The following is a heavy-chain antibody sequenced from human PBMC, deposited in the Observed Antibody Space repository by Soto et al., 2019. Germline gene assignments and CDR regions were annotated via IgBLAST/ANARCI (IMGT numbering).Heavy chain of an antibody. Sequence: EVQLVESGGGLVQPGGSLRLSCAASGFTFRSYSMNWVRQAPGKGLEWVSYISHSSSTIYYSDSVKGRFTISRDNAKNSLYLQMNSLRAEDTAVYYCARDLRFGELADGWGQGTLVTVSS. CDR1: GFTFRSYS. CDR3: ARDLRFGELADG. V-gene: IGHV3-48*01. J-gene: IGHJ4*02. D-gene: IGHD3-10*01. CDR2: ISHSSSTI.